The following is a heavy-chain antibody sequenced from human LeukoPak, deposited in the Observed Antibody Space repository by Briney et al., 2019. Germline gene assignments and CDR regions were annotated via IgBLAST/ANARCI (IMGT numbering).Heavy chain of an antibody. V-gene: IGHV4-4*02. J-gene: IGHJ4*02. CDR2: ISHSGTT. D-gene: IGHD2-15*01. CDR1: GFTFSNAW. Sequence: GSLRLSRAASGFTFSNAWMSWVRQAPGKGLEWIGYISHSGTTYYNPSLKSRVTISVDRSKNQFSLKLSSVTAADTAVYYCARGRRALTSDIDFDSWGQGTLVTVSS. CDR3: ARGRRALTSDIDFDS.